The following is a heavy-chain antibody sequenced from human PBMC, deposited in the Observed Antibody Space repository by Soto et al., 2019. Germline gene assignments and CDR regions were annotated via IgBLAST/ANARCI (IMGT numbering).Heavy chain of an antibody. V-gene: IGHV4-59*11. J-gene: IGHJ6*03. D-gene: IGHD3-16*01. CDR3: ARGPYYDLIWNYYYMAV. CDR1: GGSISGHY. Sequence: QVQLQESGPGLVKPSATLSLSCRVAGGSISGHYWSWVRQTPGKGLEWIGYMYYSGSTNYNPSLTSRVNISVDPSKNRFSLRLTSVTAADTAVYYCARGPYYDLIWNYYYMAVWGKGATVTVSS. CDR2: MYYSGST.